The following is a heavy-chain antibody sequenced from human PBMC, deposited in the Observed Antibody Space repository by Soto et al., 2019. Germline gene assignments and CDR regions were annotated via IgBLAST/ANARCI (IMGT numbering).Heavy chain of an antibody. V-gene: IGHV1-2*04. CDR3: AGDGLVPAAIYGMDV. D-gene: IGHD2-2*01. CDR2: INPNSGGT. J-gene: IGHJ6*02. Sequence: ASVKVSCKASGYTFTGYYMRWVRQAPGQGLEWMGWINPNSGGTNYAQKFQGWVTMTRDTSISTAYMELSRLRSDDTAVYYCAGDGLVPAAIYGMDVWGQGTTVTVSS. CDR1: GYTFTGYY.